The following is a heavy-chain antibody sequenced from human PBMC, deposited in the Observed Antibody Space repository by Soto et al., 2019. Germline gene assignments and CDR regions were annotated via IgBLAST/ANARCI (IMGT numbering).Heavy chain of an antibody. CDR1: GGSISIGDYY. J-gene: IGHJ5*02. CDR3: ARWWSGSRQGFDP. Sequence: QVQLQESGPGLVKPSQTLSLTCPVSGGSISIGDYYWSWLRQHPGKGLEWIGYIYYSGSTYYNPSLKSRVTISVDTSKNQFSLKLSSVTAADTAVYYCARWWSGSRQGFDPWGQGTLVTVSS. D-gene: IGHD3-3*01. V-gene: IGHV4-31*03. CDR2: IYYSGST.